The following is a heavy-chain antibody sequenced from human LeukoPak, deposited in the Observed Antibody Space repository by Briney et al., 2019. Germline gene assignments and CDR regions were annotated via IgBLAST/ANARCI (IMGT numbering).Heavy chain of an antibody. V-gene: IGHV1-8*01. D-gene: IGHD4-17*01. Sequence: ASVKVSCKASGYTFTSYDINWVRRAPGQGLEWMGWMNPNSGNTGHAQKFQGRVTMTRNTSISTAYMELSSLRSEDTAVYYCARGRTRARGTTVTTVWFDPWGQGTLVTVSS. J-gene: IGHJ5*02. CDR2: MNPNSGNT. CDR1: GYTFTSYD. CDR3: ARGRTRARGTTVTTVWFDP.